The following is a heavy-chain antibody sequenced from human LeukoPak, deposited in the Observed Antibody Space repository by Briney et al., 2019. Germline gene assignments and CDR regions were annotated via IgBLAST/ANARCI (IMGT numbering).Heavy chain of an antibody. CDR2: FDPEDGET. Sequence: GASVKVSCKVSGYTLTELSMHWVRQAPGKGLEWMGGFDPEDGETIYAQKFQGRVTMTEDTSTDTAYMELSSLRSEDTAVYYCATNPGCSGGSCYPYYYYGMDVWGQGTTVTVSS. V-gene: IGHV1-24*01. CDR1: GYTLTELS. D-gene: IGHD2-15*01. J-gene: IGHJ6*02. CDR3: ATNPGCSGGSCYPYYYYGMDV.